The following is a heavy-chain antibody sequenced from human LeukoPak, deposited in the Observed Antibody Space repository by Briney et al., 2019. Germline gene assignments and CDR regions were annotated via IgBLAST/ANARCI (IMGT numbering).Heavy chain of an antibody. CDR1: GFTFSSYA. Sequence: LPGGSLRLSCAASGFTFSSYAMSWVRQAPGKGLEWVSGISGSGDNTYYADSVKGRFTISRDNSKNTLYVQVSSLGTEDTAAYYCAKGSYYDSSGSFYFDYWGQGTLVTVSS. V-gene: IGHV3-23*01. CDR2: ISGSGDNT. CDR3: AKGSYYDSSGSFYFDY. J-gene: IGHJ4*02. D-gene: IGHD3-22*01.